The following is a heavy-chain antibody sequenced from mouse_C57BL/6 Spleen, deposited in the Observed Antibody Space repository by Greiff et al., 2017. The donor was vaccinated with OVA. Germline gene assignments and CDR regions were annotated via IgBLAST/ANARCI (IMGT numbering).Heavy chain of an antibody. V-gene: IGHV14-4*01. CDR1: GFNIKDDY. CDR3: TRLHAMDY. CDR2: IDPENGDT. Sequence: QLQRSGAELLRPGASVRLSCTASGFNIKDDYMHWVKQRPEQGLEWIGWIDPENGDTEYASKFQGKATITADTSSNTAYLQLSSLTSEDTAVYYCTRLHAMDYWGQGTSVTVSS. J-gene: IGHJ4*01. D-gene: IGHD3-2*02.